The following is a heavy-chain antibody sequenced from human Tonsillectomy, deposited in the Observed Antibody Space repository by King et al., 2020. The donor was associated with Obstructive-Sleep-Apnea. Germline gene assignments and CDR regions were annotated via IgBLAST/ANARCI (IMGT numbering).Heavy chain of an antibody. CDR3: ARDLSGLNWNLYYFDY. V-gene: IGHV6-1*01. CDR1: GDSVSSNSAA. J-gene: IGHJ4*02. CDR2: TFYRSQWYY. D-gene: IGHD1-20*01. Sequence: QVQLQQSGPGLVKPSQTLSLTCAISGDSVSSNSAAWNWIRQSPSRGLEWLGRTFYRSQWYYDYSLSVKSRITINPDTSKNQFSLQLNSVTPEDAAVYYCARDLSGLNWNLYYFDYWGQGTQVTVSS.